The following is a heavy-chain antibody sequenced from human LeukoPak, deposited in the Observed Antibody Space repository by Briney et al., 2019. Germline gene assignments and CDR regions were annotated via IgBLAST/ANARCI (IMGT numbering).Heavy chain of an antibody. Sequence: ASVKVSCKASGYTFNSYDINGVRQATGQGLEWMGWMKPNSGDTGYAQKFQGRVTMTRNTSISTAYMELTDLRSEDTAAYYCERGPPESIRGDYWGQGTLVTVSS. CDR1: GYTFNSYD. CDR3: ERGPPESIRGDY. J-gene: IGHJ4*02. D-gene: IGHD2-21*01. V-gene: IGHV1-8*01. CDR2: MKPNSGDT.